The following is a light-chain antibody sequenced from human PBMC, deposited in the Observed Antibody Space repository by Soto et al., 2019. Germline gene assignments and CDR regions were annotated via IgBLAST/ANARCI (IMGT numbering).Light chain of an antibody. Sequence: EVVLTQSPGTLSLSPGERATLSCRASQTFSNNYLAWYQQKPGQAPRLLVYGASSRASGIPDRFSGSGSGTDFTLTISRLEPEDFAVYYWQQYCRSPPTFGGGTKVEIK. J-gene: IGKJ4*01. CDR1: QTFSNNY. V-gene: IGKV3-20*01. CDR2: GAS. CDR3: QQYCRSPPT.